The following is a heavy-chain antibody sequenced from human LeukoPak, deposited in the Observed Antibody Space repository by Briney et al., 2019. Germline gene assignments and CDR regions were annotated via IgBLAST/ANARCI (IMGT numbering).Heavy chain of an antibody. D-gene: IGHD2-2*01. CDR1: GFTFSGYT. CDR3: ATNLFCASASCL. CDR2: IGTAGNYI. J-gene: IGHJ4*02. V-gene: IGHV3-21*01. Sequence: GGSLRLSCAASGFTFSGYTMNWVRQAPGKGLEWLSSIGTAGNYILYADSVQGRFTISRDNANDSLYLEMKSLRVEDTATYYCATNLFCASASCLWGQGTLVTVSS.